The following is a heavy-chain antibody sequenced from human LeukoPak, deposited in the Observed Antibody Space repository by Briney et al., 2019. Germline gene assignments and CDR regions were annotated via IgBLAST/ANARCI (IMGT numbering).Heavy chain of an antibody. CDR3: ASGLDWDYDILS. V-gene: IGHV3-48*03. D-gene: IGHD3-9*01. J-gene: IGHJ4*02. Sequence: GGSLRLSCAASGFTFSSYEMNWVRQVPGKGLEWISYISSGGSLIFYADSVKGRFTISRDNTKNSLFLQMNYLRAEDTAIYYCASGLDWDYDILSWGQGILVTVSS. CDR1: GFTFSSYE. CDR2: ISSGGSLI.